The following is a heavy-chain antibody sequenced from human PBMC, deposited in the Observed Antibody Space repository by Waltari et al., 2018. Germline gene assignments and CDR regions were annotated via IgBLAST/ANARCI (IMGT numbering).Heavy chain of an antibody. CDR2: IYHSGST. D-gene: IGHD3-3*01. Sequence: QVQLQESGTGLVKPSETLSLTCAVSGYSISSGYYWGWIRQPPGKGLEWIGSIYHSGSTYYNPSLKSRVTISVDTSKNQFSLKLSSVTAADTAVYYCAREPRLTYYDFWSGPPYYFDYWGQGTLVTVSS. CDR1: GYSISSGYY. V-gene: IGHV4-38-2*02. CDR3: AREPRLTYYDFWSGPPYYFDY. J-gene: IGHJ4*02.